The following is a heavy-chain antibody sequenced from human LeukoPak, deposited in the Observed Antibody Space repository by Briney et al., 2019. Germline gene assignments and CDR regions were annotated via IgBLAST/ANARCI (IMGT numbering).Heavy chain of an antibody. Sequence: SETLSLTCTVSDGSISSSSYCWGWIRQPPGKGLEWIGSIYYSGSTYYNPSLKSRVTISVDTSKNRFSLKLSSVTAADTAVYYCARGSQLAVAVNYWGQGTLVTVSS. J-gene: IGHJ4*02. CDR2: IYYSGST. CDR1: DGSISSSSYC. V-gene: IGHV4-39*01. D-gene: IGHD6-19*01. CDR3: ARGSQLAVAVNY.